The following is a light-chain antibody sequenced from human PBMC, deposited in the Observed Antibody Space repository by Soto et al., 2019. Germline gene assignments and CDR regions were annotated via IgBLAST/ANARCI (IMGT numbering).Light chain of an antibody. J-gene: IGLJ2*01. V-gene: IGLV2-14*01. Sequence: QSALTQPASVSGSPGQSITISCTGTSRDVGGYNYVSWYQQHPGKAPKLMIYDVSNRPSGVSNRFSGSKSGNTASLTISGLQAEDEGDYYCSSYTSSSGVFGGGTKLTVL. CDR3: SSYTSSSGV. CDR1: SRDVGGYNY. CDR2: DVS.